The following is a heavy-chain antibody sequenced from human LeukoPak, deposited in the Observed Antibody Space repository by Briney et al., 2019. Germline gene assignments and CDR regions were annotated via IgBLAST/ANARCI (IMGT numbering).Heavy chain of an antibody. V-gene: IGHV1-18*01. Sequence: APVRVSCKAFGGTFSSYAISWVRQAPGQGLEWMGWISAYNGNTNYAQKLQGRVTMTTDTSTSTAYMELRSLRSDDTAVYYCARGGIVGDFEGGYWGQGTLVTVSS. CDR2: ISAYNGNT. D-gene: IGHD1-26*01. J-gene: IGHJ4*02. CDR1: GGTFSSYA. CDR3: ARGGIVGDFEGGY.